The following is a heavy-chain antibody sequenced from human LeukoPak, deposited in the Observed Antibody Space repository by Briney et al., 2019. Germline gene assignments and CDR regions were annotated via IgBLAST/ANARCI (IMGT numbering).Heavy chain of an antibody. Sequence: GASVKVSCKASGYTFTSYGISWVRQALGQGLEWMGWISAYNGNTNYAQKLQGRVTMTTDTSTSTAYMELRSLRSDDTAVYYCARESGYSGYDSGWFDPWGQGTLVTVSS. V-gene: IGHV1-18*01. J-gene: IGHJ5*02. CDR3: ARESGYSGYDSGWFDP. CDR2: ISAYNGNT. CDR1: GYTFTSYG. D-gene: IGHD5-12*01.